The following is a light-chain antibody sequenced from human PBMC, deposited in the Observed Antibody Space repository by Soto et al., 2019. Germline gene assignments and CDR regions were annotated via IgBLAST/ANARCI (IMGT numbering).Light chain of an antibody. V-gene: IGLV4-69*01. CDR2: LNSDGSH. J-gene: IGLJ1*01. CDR1: SGHSSYA. Sequence: QLVLTQSPSASASLGASVKLTCTLSSGHSSYAIAWHQQQPEKGPRYLMKLNSDGSHSKGDGIPDRFSGSSSGAERYLTIPRRQSEDEADYYCQTWGTGTHVFGTGTKLTVL. CDR3: QTWGTGTHV.